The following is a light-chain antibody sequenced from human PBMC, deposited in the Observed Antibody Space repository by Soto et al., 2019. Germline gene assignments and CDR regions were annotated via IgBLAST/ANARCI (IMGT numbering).Light chain of an antibody. CDR1: SSNIGSNT. CDR2: SDN. CDR3: AAWDDSLNGVV. Sequence: QSVLTQPPSASGTPGQRVTISCSGSSSNIGSNTVSWYQQLPGTAPQLLIYSDNQRPSGVPDRFSGSKSGTSASLAISGLQSEDEADYYCAAWDDSLNGVVFAGGTKLTVL. J-gene: IGLJ2*01. V-gene: IGLV1-44*01.